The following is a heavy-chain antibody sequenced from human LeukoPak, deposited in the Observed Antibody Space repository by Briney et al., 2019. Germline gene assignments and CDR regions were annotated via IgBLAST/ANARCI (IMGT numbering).Heavy chain of an antibody. V-gene: IGHV4-39*07. CDR2: LSYSGST. D-gene: IGHD3-16*01. J-gene: IGHJ3*02. CDR3: AIRVSGRAFDI. CDR1: GDSITNIIYY. Sequence: SETLSLTCTASGDSITNIIYYWAWIRQAPGKGLEWVGTLSYSGSTYYNSSLKSRVTISLDTSKNQFSLKLDSVTAADTAVYYCAIRVSGRAFDIWGQGTMVTVSS.